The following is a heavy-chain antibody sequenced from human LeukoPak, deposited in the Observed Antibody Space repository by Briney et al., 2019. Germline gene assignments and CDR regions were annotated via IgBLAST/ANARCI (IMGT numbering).Heavy chain of an antibody. CDR2: IYSGGST. J-gene: IGHJ4*02. CDR3: AAYDSSGSPYRY. D-gene: IGHD3-22*01. V-gene: IGHV3-66*01. Sequence: GGSLRLSCAASGFTVSSNYMSWVRQAPGKGLEWVSVIYSGGSTYYADSVKGRFTISRDNSKNTLYLQMNSLRAEDTAVYYCAAYDSSGSPYRYWGQGTLVTVSS. CDR1: GFTVSSNY.